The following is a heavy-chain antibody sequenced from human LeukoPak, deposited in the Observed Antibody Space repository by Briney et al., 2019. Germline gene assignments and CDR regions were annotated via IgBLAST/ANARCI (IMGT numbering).Heavy chain of an antibody. V-gene: IGHV4-34*01. Sequence: PSETLSLTCTVSGGSISSYYWSWIRQPPGKGLEWIGEINHSGSTNYNPSLKSRVTISVDTSKNQFSLKLSSVTAADTAVYYCARLRLDYDFWSGQGDYWGQGTLVTVSS. CDR1: GGSISSYY. CDR3: ARLRLDYDFWSGQGDY. CDR2: INHSGST. D-gene: IGHD3-3*01. J-gene: IGHJ4*02.